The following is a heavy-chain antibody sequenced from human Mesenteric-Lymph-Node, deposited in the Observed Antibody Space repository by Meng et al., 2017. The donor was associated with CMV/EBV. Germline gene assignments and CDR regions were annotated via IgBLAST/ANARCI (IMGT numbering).Heavy chain of an antibody. Sequence: LRLSCAISGASVSRQSAAWNWLRQSPLRGLEWLGRTYYRSKWHNDYAASVKSRITINPDTSKNQLTIQLYSVTPADTGVYYCARDSDADDWFDPWGQGTLVTVSS. CDR2: TYYRSKWHN. D-gene: IGHD3-10*01. V-gene: IGHV6-1*01. J-gene: IGHJ5*01. CDR1: GASVSRQSAA. CDR3: ARDSDADDWFDP.